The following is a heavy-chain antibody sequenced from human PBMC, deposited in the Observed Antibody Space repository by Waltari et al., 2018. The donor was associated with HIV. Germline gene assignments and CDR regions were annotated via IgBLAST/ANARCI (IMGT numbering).Heavy chain of an antibody. CDR1: GGSISSYY. D-gene: IGHD4-17*01. CDR3: ARVDYGPNPYGMDV. V-gene: IGHV4-59*01. CDR2: IYYSGST. J-gene: IGHJ6*02. Sequence: QLQLQESGPGLVKPSETLSLTCTVSGGSISSYYWSWLRHPPGKGLEWIGYIYYSGSTHDTPSLKSRVTISVDTAKNQFSLKLSSVTAADTAVYYCARVDYGPNPYGMDVWGQGTTVTVSS.